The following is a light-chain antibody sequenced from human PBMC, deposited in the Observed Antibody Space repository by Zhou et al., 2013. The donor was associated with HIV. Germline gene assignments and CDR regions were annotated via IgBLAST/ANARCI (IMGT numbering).Light chain of an antibody. J-gene: IGKJ1*01. Sequence: DIQMTQSPSSLSASVGDRVTITCQASQDISNFLNWYQQKPGKAPSLLIYDASSLETGVPSRFSGSGSGTDFTFTISSLQPEDIATYYCQHYISYSFGQGTKVEIK. CDR2: DAS. CDR3: QHYISYS. V-gene: IGKV1-33*01. CDR1: QDISNF.